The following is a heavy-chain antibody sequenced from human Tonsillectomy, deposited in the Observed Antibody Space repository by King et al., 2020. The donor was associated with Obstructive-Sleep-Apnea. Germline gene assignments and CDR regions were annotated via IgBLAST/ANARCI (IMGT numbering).Heavy chain of an antibody. D-gene: IGHD2-21*01. V-gene: IGHV3-30*04. CDR2: ISYDGRNE. CDR1: GFTFSSYA. CDR3: ARDQGVAVVRGILY. Sequence: HVQLVESGGGVVQPGRSLRLSCAASGFTFSSYAMHWVRQAPGKGLEWVSVISYDGRNEYKKDSVKGRFTISRDNSKNTVYLQMNSMRPEDTAVYYCARDQGVAVVRGILYWGQGTLVTVSS. J-gene: IGHJ4*02.